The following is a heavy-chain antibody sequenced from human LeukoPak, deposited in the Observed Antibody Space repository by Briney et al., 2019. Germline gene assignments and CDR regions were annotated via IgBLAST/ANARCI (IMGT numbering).Heavy chain of an antibody. CDR3: AKEGRPNSGGGFFDY. CDR1: GFTFSSYS. J-gene: IGHJ4*02. CDR2: IRYDGSNK. Sequence: LPGGSLRLSCAASGFTFSSYSMNWVRQAPGKGLEWVAFIRYDGSNKYYADSVKGRFTISRDNSKNTLYLQMNSLRAEDTAVYYCAKEGRPNSGGGFFDYWGQGTRVAVSS. D-gene: IGHD5-12*01. V-gene: IGHV3-30*02.